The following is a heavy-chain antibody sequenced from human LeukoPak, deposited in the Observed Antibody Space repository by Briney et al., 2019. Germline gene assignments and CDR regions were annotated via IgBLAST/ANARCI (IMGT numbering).Heavy chain of an antibody. CDR2: IYRSGST. V-gene: IGHV4-38-2*02. CDR3: ARGGEWELQYFDY. J-gene: IGHJ4*02. CDR1: GYSMSSVYY. Sequence: PSETLSLTCTVSGYSMSSVYYWGWIRQPPGKGLEWIGSIYRSGSTYYNPSLKSRITMSVDTSKNQFSLKLSSVTAADAAFYYCARGGEWELQYFDYWGQGTLVTVSS. D-gene: IGHD1-26*01.